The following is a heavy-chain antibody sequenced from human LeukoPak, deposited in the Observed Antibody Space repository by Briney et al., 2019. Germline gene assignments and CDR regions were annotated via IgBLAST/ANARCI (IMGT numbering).Heavy chain of an antibody. CDR2: IWSDGSQM. V-gene: IGHV3-33*01. J-gene: IGHJ4*02. D-gene: IGHD3-16*01. CDR1: GFTFSSYG. CDR3: ARRGSKTYDFDF. Sequence: PGGSLRLSCEASGFTFSSYGMHWVRQAPGKGLEWVTVIWSDGSQMYYADSVKGRFTISRDNSKNTLSLQMDSLRAEDTAIYYCARRGSKTYDFDFWGQGTLVTFSS.